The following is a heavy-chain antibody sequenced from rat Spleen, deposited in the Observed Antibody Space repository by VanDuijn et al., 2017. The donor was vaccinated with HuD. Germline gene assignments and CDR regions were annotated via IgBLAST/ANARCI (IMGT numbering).Heavy chain of an antibody. V-gene: IGHV2S12*01. CDR3: ARGPPRDDSNYRDS. CDR2: ISSGGTT. CDR1: AFSLTSSG. Sequence: QVQLKESGPGLVQPSQTLSLTCTVSAFSLTSSGVSWVRQPPGKGLEWIAAISSGGTTYYNSALKSRLSISRDTSKSQVFLKMSSLQTEDTAIYFCARGPPRDDSNYRDSWGQGVMVTVSS. J-gene: IGHJ2*01. D-gene: IGHD1-12*03.